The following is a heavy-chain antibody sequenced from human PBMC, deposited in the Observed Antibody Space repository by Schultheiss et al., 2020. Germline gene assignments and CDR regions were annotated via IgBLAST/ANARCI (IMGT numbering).Heavy chain of an antibody. CDR3: ARDIVVVVAATLQYNWFDP. V-gene: IGHV4-34*01. Sequence: SETLSLTCAVYGGSFSGYYWSWIRQPPGKGLEWIGEINHSGSTYYNPSLKSRVTISVDTSKNQFSLKLSSVTAADTAVYYCARDIVVVVAATLQYNWFDPWGQGTLVTVSS. CDR1: GGSFSGYY. CDR2: INHSGST. D-gene: IGHD2-15*01. J-gene: IGHJ5*02.